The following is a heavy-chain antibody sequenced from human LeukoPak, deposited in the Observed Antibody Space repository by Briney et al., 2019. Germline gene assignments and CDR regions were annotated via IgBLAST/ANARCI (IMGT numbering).Heavy chain of an antibody. Sequence: GGSLRLSCAASGFTVSSNYMSWVRQAPGKGLEWVSVIYSGGSTYYADSVKGRFTISRDNSKNTLYLQMNSLRAEDTAVYYCAKLEPQGWSYFDYWGQGTLVTVSS. V-gene: IGHV3-66*04. CDR2: IYSGGST. D-gene: IGHD6-19*01. CDR3: AKLEPQGWSYFDY. J-gene: IGHJ4*02. CDR1: GFTVSSNY.